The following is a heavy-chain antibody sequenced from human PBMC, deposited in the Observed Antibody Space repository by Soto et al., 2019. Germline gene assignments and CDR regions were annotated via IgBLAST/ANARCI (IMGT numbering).Heavy chain of an antibody. CDR1: GGSISSGDYY. D-gene: IGHD2-15*01. CDR3: ARDSCSGGSCYYYYGMDV. Sequence: QVQLQESGPGLVKPSQTLSLTCTVSGGSISSGDYYWSWIRQPPGKGLAWIGYIYYSGSTYSNPSLKSRVTISVDTSTNQFSLKLSSVTAADTAVYYCARDSCSGGSCYYYYGMDVWGQGTTVTVSS. J-gene: IGHJ6*02. CDR2: IYYSGST. V-gene: IGHV4-30-4*01.